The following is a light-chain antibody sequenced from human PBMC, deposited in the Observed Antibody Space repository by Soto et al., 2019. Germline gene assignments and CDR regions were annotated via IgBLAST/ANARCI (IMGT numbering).Light chain of an antibody. CDR3: ATWDDILNGWV. J-gene: IGLJ3*02. V-gene: IGLV1-44*01. Sequence: QSVLTQPPSASGTPGQRVTISCSGSDSNIGSNTVNWYQHLPGMAPKLLTHSNDHRPSGVADRFSGSKSGTSASLAISGLQSEDEADYYCATWDDILNGWVFGGGTQPTVL. CDR1: DSNIGSNT. CDR2: SND.